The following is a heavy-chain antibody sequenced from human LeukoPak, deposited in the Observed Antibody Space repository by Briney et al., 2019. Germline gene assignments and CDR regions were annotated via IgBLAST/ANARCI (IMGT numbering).Heavy chain of an antibody. CDR1: GGTFSSYA. CDR2: IIPIFGTA. Sequence: GASVKVSCKASGGTFSSYAISWVRQAPGQGLEWMGGIIPIFGTANYAQKFQGRVTITADESTSTAYMELSSLRSEDTAVYYCARGPITMIDKDDAFDIWGQGTMVTVSS. J-gene: IGHJ3*02. CDR3: ARGPITMIDKDDAFDI. V-gene: IGHV1-69*13. D-gene: IGHD3-22*01.